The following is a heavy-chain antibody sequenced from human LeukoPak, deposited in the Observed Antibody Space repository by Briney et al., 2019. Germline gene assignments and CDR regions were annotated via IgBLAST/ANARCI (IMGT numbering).Heavy chain of an antibody. V-gene: IGHV4-59*01. J-gene: IGHJ3*02. CDR3: ARDSDDFWSGYFDAFDI. CDR2: IYYSGST. CDR1: GGSISSYY. Sequence: SETLSLTCTVSGGSISSYYWSWIRQPPGKGLEWIGYIYYSGSTNYNPSLKSRVTISVDTSKNRFSLKLSSVTAADTAVYYCARDSDDFWSGYFDAFDIWGQGTMVTVSS. D-gene: IGHD3-3*01.